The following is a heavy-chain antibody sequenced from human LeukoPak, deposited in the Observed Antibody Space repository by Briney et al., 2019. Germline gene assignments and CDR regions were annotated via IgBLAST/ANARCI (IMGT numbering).Heavy chain of an antibody. D-gene: IGHD3-3*01. CDR3: ARDFWSGYSLDWFDP. CDR2: IYYSGST. V-gene: IGHV4-39*02. Sequence: SETLSLTCTVSGGSISSSSYYWGWIRQPPGKGLEWIGSIYYSGSTYYNPSLKSRVTISVDTSKNQFSLKLSSVTAADTAVYYCARDFWSGYSLDWFDPWCQGTLVTVSS. J-gene: IGHJ5*02. CDR1: GGSISSSSYY.